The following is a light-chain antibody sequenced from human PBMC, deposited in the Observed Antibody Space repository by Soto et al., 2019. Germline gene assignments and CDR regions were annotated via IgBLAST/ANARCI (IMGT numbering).Light chain of an antibody. CDR3: QQYNNWPPLT. J-gene: IGKJ4*01. CDR2: GAS. V-gene: IGKV3-15*01. Sequence: ELVLTQSPGTLSLSPGERATLSCRASQTVSSSYLTWYQQKPGQAPRLLIYGASTRATGIPARFSGSGSGTEFTLTISSLQSEDFAVYYCQQYNNWPPLTFGGGTKVEIK. CDR1: QTVSSSY.